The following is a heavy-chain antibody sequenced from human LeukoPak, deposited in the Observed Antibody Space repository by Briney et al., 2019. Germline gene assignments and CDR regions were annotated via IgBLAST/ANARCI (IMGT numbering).Heavy chain of an antibody. CDR3: AKGSSTYSITSYWYFDL. J-gene: IGHJ2*01. CDR2: IYTSGST. Sequence: SETLSLTCTVSGGSISSYYWSWIRQPAGKGLEWIGRIYTSGSTNYNPSLKSRVTMSVDTSKNQFSLELSSVTAADTAVYYCAKGSSTYSITSYWYFDLWGRGTLVTVSS. D-gene: IGHD6-13*01. CDR1: GGSISSYY. V-gene: IGHV4-4*07.